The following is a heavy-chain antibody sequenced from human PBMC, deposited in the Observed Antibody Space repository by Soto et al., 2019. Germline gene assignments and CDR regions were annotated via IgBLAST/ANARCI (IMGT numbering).Heavy chain of an antibody. D-gene: IGHD4-17*01. CDR2: FDPEDGET. J-gene: IGHJ4*02. CDR3: ATAPSPFMTTVVTGYFDY. Sequence: ASVKVSCKVSGYTLTELSMHWVRQAPGKGLEWMGGFDPEDGETIYAQKFQGRVTMTEDTSTDTAYMELSSLRSEDTAVYYCATAPSPFMTTVVTGYFDYWGQGTLVTVSS. CDR1: GYTLTELS. V-gene: IGHV1-24*01.